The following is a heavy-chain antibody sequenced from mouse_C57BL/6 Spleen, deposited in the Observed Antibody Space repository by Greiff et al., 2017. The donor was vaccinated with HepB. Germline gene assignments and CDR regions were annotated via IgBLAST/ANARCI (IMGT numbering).Heavy chain of an antibody. D-gene: IGHD2-5*01. Sequence: VQLQQSGPELVKPGASVKIPCKASGYTFTDYNMDWVKQSHGKSLEWIGDINPNNGGTIYNQKFKGKITLTVDKSSSTAYMELRSLTSEDTAVYYCARSGYSNYVGFAYWGQGTLVTVSA. CDR1: GYTFTDYN. V-gene: IGHV1-18*01. CDR2: INPNNGGT. J-gene: IGHJ3*01. CDR3: ARSGYSNYVGFAY.